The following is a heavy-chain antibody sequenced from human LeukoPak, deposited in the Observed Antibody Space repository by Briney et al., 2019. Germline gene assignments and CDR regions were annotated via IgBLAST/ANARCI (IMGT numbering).Heavy chain of an antibody. V-gene: IGHV4-34*01. CDR3: ARGRRFRDTRPFDY. J-gene: IGHJ4*02. Sequence: PSETLSLTCAVYGGSFSGYYWSWIRQPPGKGLEWIGEINHSGSTNYNPSLKSRVTISVDTSKNQFSLKLSSVTAADTAVYYCARGRRFRDTRPFDYWGQGTLVTVSS. CDR1: GGSFSGYY. D-gene: IGHD2-21*02. CDR2: INHSGST.